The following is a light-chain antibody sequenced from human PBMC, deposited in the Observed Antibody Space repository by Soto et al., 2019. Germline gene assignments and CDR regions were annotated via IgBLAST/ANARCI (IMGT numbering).Light chain of an antibody. Sequence: DIQLTQSPSFLSASVGDRVTITCRASQGISSYLVWFQQKPGKAPKLLIYAASTLESGVPSWFSGSGSGTEFTLTITSLQPEDFATYYCQQLNSDPRTFGQGTKLEIK. CDR1: QGISSY. CDR3: QQLNSDPRT. J-gene: IGKJ2*01. CDR2: AAS. V-gene: IGKV1-9*01.